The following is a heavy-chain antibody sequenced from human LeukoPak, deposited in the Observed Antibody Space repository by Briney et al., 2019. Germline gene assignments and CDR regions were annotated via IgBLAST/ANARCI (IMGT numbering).Heavy chain of an antibody. V-gene: IGHV4-59*01. CDR3: ARSSGWYSAFDI. J-gene: IGHJ3*02. D-gene: IGHD6-19*01. CDR1: SGSISSYY. Sequence: SETLSLTCTVSSGSISSYYWSWIRQPPGKGLEWIGYIYYSGSTNYNPSLKSRVTISVDTSKNQFSLKLSSVTAADTAVYYCARSSGWYSAFDIWGQGTMVTVSS. CDR2: IYYSGST.